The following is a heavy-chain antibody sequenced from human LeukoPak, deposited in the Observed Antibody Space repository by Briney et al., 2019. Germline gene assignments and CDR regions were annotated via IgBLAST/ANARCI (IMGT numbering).Heavy chain of an antibody. CDR3: ARDQVETTGGSEIDY. J-gene: IGHJ4*02. CDR2: IYYSGST. Sequence: SETLSLTCTVSGGSISSYYWSWIRQPPGKGLEWIGYIYYSGSTYYNPSLKSRVTISVDTSKNQFSLKLSSVTAADTAVYYCARDQVETTGGSEIDYWGQGTLVTVSS. D-gene: IGHD4-17*01. CDR1: GGSISSYY. V-gene: IGHV4-59*12.